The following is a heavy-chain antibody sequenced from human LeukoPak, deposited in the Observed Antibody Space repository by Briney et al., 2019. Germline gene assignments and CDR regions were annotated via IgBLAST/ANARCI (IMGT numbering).Heavy chain of an antibody. CDR2: IKEDGSES. CDR3: AKAGLLWSGESWMDV. V-gene: IGHV3-7*01. CDR1: GFIFSTYW. Sequence: GGSLRLTCAASGFIFSTYWMSWVRQAPGKGLEWVANIKEDGSESHYVDSVKGRFTISRDNAKNSLYLQMNSLRAEDTAVYFCAKAGLLWSGESWMDVWGQGTTVTVSS. J-gene: IGHJ6*02. D-gene: IGHD3-10*01.